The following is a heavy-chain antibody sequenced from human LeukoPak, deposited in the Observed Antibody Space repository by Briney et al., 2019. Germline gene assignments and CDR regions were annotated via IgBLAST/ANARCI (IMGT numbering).Heavy chain of an antibody. Sequence: GGSLRLSCAASGFTFSSYSMNWVRQAPGKGLEWVANIKQDGSDKYYVDSVKGRFTISRDNAKNSLYLQMNSLRAEDTAVYYCARSGGSTVFYYMDVWGKGTTVTVSS. V-gene: IGHV3-7*01. D-gene: IGHD2-2*01. CDR1: GFTFSSYS. J-gene: IGHJ6*03. CDR3: ARSGGSTVFYYMDV. CDR2: IKQDGSDK.